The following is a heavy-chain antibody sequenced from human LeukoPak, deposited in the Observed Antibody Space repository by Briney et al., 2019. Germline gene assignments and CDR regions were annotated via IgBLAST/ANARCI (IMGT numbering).Heavy chain of an antibody. CDR2: ISYDGSNK. V-gene: IGHV3-30-3*01. J-gene: IGHJ4*02. Sequence: QPGGSLRLSCAASGFTFSSYAMQWVRQAPGKGLEWVAVISYDGSNKYYADSVKGRFTISRDNAKNSLYLQMNSLRAEDTAVYYCAREWFGELIWGQGTLVTVSS. D-gene: IGHD3-10*01. CDR1: GFTFSSYA. CDR3: AREWFGELI.